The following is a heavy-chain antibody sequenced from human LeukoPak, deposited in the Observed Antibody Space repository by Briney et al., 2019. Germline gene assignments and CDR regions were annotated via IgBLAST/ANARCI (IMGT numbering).Heavy chain of an antibody. CDR3: AREEGVTALDY. D-gene: IGHD4-23*01. J-gene: IGHJ4*02. CDR2: IWYDGSNK. V-gene: IGHV3-33*01. CDR1: GFTFSSYG. Sequence: GGSLRLSCAASGFTFSSYGMHWVRQAPGKGLEWVAVIWYDGSNKYYADSVKGRFTISRDNSKNMLYLQMNSLRAEDTAVYYCAREEGVTALDYWGQGTLVTVSS.